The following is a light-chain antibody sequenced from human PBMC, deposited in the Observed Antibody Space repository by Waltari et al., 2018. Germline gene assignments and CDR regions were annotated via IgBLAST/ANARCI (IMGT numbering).Light chain of an antibody. Sequence: DIVMAQSQDSLAVSLGERATIHCKSRQSVLYSSNNKHYLAWYQQKPGQSPKLLIYWASTRESGVPDRFSGSGSGTDFTLTISSLQAEDVAVYYCQQYYSTPWTFGQGTKVEIK. CDR1: QSVLYSSNNKHY. CDR2: WAS. V-gene: IGKV4-1*01. CDR3: QQYYSTPWT. J-gene: IGKJ1*01.